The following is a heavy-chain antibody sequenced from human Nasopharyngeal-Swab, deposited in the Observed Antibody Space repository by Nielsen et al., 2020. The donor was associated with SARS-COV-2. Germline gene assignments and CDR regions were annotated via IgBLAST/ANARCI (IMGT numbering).Heavy chain of an antibody. CDR2: TEIGGTT. CDR3: ARLSVVVVPYYFDY. CDR1: GFTFSNHD. J-gene: IGHJ4*02. Sequence: GESLKISCAASGFTFSNHDMTWVRQAPGKGLEWVSVTEIGGTTHYADSVKGRFSISRDSSTNTLYLQMNSLRAEDTAVYYCARLSVVVVPYYFDYWGQGTLVTVSS. V-gene: IGHV3-53*01. D-gene: IGHD2-21*01.